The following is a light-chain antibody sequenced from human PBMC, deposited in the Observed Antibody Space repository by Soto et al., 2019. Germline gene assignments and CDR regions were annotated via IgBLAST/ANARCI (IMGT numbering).Light chain of an antibody. J-gene: IGKJ4*01. CDR3: QQYGSSTLT. Sequence: EIVLTQSPGTLSLSPGDRATLSCRASQSVNFSYLAWYQQKPGQAPRLLIDGASSRATGIPDRFSGSESGTDFTLTISMLEPEDFADYYWQQYGSSTLTFGGGTKVEIK. CDR2: GAS. CDR1: QSVNFSY. V-gene: IGKV3-20*01.